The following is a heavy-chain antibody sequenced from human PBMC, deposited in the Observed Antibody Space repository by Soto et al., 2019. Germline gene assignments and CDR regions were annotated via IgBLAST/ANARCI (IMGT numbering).Heavy chain of an antibody. V-gene: IGHV3-53*01. CDR1: GFTVSSNY. CDR3: ARDPYY. CDR2: IYSSGST. J-gene: IGHJ4*02. Sequence: EVQLVESGGGLIQPGGSLRLSCAASGFTVSSNYMSWVRQAPGKGLEWVSVIYSSGSTYYADSVKGRFTSSRDNSKHALYLQMSSLRAEETAVYYCARDPYYWGKGTLITVSS.